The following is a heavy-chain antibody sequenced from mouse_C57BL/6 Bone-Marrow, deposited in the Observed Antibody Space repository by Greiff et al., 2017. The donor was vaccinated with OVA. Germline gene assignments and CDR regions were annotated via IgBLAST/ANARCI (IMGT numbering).Heavy chain of an antibody. Sequence: EVNLVESVAELVRPGASVKLSCTASGFNIKNTYMHWVKQRPEQGLEWIGRIDPANDNTKYAPKFQGKATMTADTSSNTAYLQLSSLSSEDTAVYCSARGNFGSSFYAMDYWGQGTSVTVSS. D-gene: IGHD1-1*01. CDR1: GFNIKNTY. J-gene: IGHJ4*01. V-gene: IGHV14-3*01. CDR3: ARGNFGSSFYAMDY. CDR2: IDPANDNT.